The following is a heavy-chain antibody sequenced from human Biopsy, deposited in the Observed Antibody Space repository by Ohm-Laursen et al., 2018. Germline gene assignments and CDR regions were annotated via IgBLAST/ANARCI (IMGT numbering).Heavy chain of an antibody. V-gene: IGHV1-2*05. CDR3: ARPSGGVSTIGFDP. J-gene: IGHJ5*02. D-gene: IGHD5/OR15-5a*01. Sequence: ASVKVSCKASGYDFLDFHIHWVRQVPGQGLEWIGHINPHTGVTKYAQKFLDRITMTGGTSISTAYMDLSRLTSADTGIYYCARPSGGVSTIGFDPWGQGTLVIVSS. CDR1: GYDFLDFH. CDR2: INPHTGVT.